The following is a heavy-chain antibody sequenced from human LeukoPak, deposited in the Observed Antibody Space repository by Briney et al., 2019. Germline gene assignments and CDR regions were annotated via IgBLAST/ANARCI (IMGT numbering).Heavy chain of an antibody. D-gene: IGHD5-12*01. CDR3: ARVSGYDNGFDY. Sequence: GASVKVSCKASGYTFTSYYLHWVRQAPGQGLEWMGIINPSGGSTSNAQKFQGRATLTRDTSTSTVYMELSSLRSEDTAVYYCARVSGYDNGFDYWGQGTLVTVSS. J-gene: IGHJ4*02. V-gene: IGHV1-46*01. CDR2: INPSGGST. CDR1: GYTFTSYY.